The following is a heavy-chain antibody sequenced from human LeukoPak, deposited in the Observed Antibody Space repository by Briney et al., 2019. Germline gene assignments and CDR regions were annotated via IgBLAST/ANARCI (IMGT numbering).Heavy chain of an antibody. CDR3: ARGGPYSLLLVY. J-gene: IGHJ4*02. V-gene: IGHV4-39*07. Sequence: SETLSLTCTVSVGSISSSSYYWGWIRQPPAKGLEWIGSIYHSGSTYYNPSLKSRVTISVDTSKNQFSLKLSSVTAADTAVYYCARGGPYSLLLVYWGQGTLVTVSS. CDR2: IYHSGST. D-gene: IGHD4-11*01. CDR1: VGSISSSSYY.